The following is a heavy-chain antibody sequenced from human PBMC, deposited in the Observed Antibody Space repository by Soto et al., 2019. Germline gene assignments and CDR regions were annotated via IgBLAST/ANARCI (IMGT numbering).Heavy chain of an antibody. CDR3: AKDWQWLVLGWFDP. V-gene: IGHV3-23*01. Sequence: PGGSLRLSCAAXGFTFSSYAMSWVRQAPGKGLEWVSAISGSGGSTYYADSVKGRFTISRDNSKNTLYLQMNSLRAEDTAVYYCAKDWQWLVLGWFDPWGQGALVTVSS. J-gene: IGHJ5*02. D-gene: IGHD6-19*01. CDR1: GFTFSSYA. CDR2: ISGSGGST.